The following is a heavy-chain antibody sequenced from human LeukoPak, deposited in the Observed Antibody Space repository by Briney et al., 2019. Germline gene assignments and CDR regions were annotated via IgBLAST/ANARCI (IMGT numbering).Heavy chain of an antibody. J-gene: IGHJ6*03. D-gene: IGHD6-6*01. CDR2: IIPIFGTA. Sequence: GASVKVSCKASGGTFSSYAISWVRQAPGQGLEWMGGIIPIFGTANYAQKFQGRVTITADESTSTAYMELSSLRSEGTAVYYCARYIAARGYYMDVWGKGTTVTVSS. CDR3: ARYIAARGYYMDV. CDR1: GGTFSSYA. V-gene: IGHV1-69*13.